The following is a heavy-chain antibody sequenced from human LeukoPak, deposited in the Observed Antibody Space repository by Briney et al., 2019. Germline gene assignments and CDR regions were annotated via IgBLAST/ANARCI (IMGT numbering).Heavy chain of an antibody. CDR3: ARSLHISAPFDV. J-gene: IGHJ4*02. CDR2: IYYSGST. V-gene: IGHV4-59*04. CDR1: GGSISSYY. Sequence: SETLSLTCTVSGGSISSYYWSWIRQPPGKGLEWIGYIYYSGSTYYNPSLKSRVTISVDTSKNQFSLRLNSLTAADTAVYYCARSLHISAPFDVWGQGTLVTVSS. D-gene: IGHD2-21*01.